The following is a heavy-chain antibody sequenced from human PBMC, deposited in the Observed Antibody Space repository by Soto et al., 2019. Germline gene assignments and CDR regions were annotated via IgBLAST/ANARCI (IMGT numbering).Heavy chain of an antibody. CDR3: VKSGGTYYDILTGYYPGVNYYYYGMDV. Sequence: GGSLRLSCSASGFTFSSYAMHWVRQAPGKGLEYVSAISSNGGSTYYADSVKGRFTISRDNSKNTLYLQMSSLRAEDTAVYYCVKSGGTYYDILTGYYPGVNYYYYGMDVWGQGTTVTVSS. CDR2: ISSNGGST. V-gene: IGHV3-64D*06. D-gene: IGHD3-9*01. CDR1: GFTFSSYA. J-gene: IGHJ6*02.